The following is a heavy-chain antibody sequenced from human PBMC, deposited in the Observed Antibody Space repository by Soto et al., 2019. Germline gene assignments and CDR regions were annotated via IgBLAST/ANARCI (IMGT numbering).Heavy chain of an antibody. J-gene: IGHJ6*03. V-gene: IGHV1-46*03. CDR1: GYTFTSYY. Sequence: ASVKVSCKASGYTFTSYYMHWVRQAPGQGLEWMGIINPSGGSTSYAQKFQGRVTMTRDTSTSTVYMELSSLRSEDTAVYYCARDKTGTLPYYYYMDVWGKGTTVTAP. CDR2: INPSGGST. CDR3: ARDKTGTLPYYYYMDV. D-gene: IGHD1-1*01.